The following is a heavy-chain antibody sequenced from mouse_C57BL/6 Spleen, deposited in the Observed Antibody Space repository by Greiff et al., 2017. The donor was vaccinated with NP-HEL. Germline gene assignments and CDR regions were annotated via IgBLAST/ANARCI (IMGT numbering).Heavy chain of an antibody. CDR3: ARSYYSNGAMDY. CDR1: GFTFSDSG. CDR2: ISSGSSTI. Sequence: EVQGVESGGGLVKPGGSLKLSCAASGFTFSDSGMHWVRQAPEKGLEWVAYISSGSSTIYYADTVKGRFTISRDNAKNTLFLHMTSLRSEDTAMYYFARSYYSNGAMDYWGQGTSVTVSS. D-gene: IGHD2-5*01. V-gene: IGHV5-17*01. J-gene: IGHJ4*01.